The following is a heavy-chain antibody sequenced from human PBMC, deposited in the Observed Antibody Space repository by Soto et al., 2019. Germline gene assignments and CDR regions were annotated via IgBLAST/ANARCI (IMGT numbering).Heavy chain of an antibody. Sequence: ASVKVSCKASGYTFTIYGISWVRKAPGQGLEWMGWISAYNGNTNYAQKLQGRVTMTTDTSTSTAYMELRSLRSDDTAVYYCARVWASGSNFDYWGQGTLVTVSS. D-gene: IGHD3-16*01. V-gene: IGHV1-18*01. J-gene: IGHJ4*02. CDR3: ARVWASGSNFDY. CDR2: ISAYNGNT. CDR1: GYTFTIYG.